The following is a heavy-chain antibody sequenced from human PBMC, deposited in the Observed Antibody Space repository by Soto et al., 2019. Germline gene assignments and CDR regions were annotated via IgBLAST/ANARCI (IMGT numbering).Heavy chain of an antibody. CDR2: ISGSGGST. CDR1: GFTFSSYA. V-gene: IGHV3-23*01. D-gene: IGHD2-15*01. J-gene: IGHJ4*02. CDR3: ANLGNSHPHDCSGGSCYSGEKFDY. Sequence: GGSLRLSCAASGFTFSSYAMSWVRQAPGKGLEWVSAISGSGGSTYYADSVKGRFTISRDNSKNTLYLQMNSLRAEDTAVYYCANLGNSHPHDCSGGSCYSGEKFDYWGQGTLVTVSS.